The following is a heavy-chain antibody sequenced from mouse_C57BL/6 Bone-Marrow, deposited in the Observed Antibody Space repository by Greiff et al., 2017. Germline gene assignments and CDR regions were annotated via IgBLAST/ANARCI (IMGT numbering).Heavy chain of an antibody. D-gene: IGHD1-1*01. CDR3: TPLYDGSSYFYWYFDV. CDR1: GFNINDDY. J-gene: IGHJ1*03. V-gene: IGHV14-4*01. CDR2: IDPENGDT. Sequence: VQLKESGAELVRPGASVKLSCTASGFNINDDYMHWVKQRPEQGLEWIGWIDPENGDTEYASKFQGKATITADTSSNTAYLQLSSLTSEDTAVYYCTPLYDGSSYFYWYFDVWGTGTTVTVSS.